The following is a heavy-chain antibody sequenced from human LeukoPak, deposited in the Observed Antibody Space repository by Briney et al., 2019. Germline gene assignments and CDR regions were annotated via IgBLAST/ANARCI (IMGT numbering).Heavy chain of an antibody. D-gene: IGHD3-10*01. J-gene: IGHJ5*02. Sequence: GASLKISCQGSGSRFTSYWIGWVRQMPGKGLEWMGIIYPGVSDTRYNPSFQDKVTISADKSITTSYLQWSSLKASDTAMYYCARQRFTMRAYAGNWFDPWGQGTLVTVSS. V-gene: IGHV5-51*01. CDR1: GSRFTSYW. CDR3: ARQRFTMRAYAGNWFDP. CDR2: IYPGVSDT.